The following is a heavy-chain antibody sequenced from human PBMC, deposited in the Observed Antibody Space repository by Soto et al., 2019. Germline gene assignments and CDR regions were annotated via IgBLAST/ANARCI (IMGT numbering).Heavy chain of an antibody. J-gene: IGHJ4*02. D-gene: IGHD6-19*01. V-gene: IGHV1-18*01. CDR1: GYTFTSYG. CDR2: ISAYNGNT. CDR3: ARDSLNSSGWYFVY. Sequence: ASVKVSCRASGYTFTSYGISWVRQAPGQGLEWMGWISAYNGNTNYAQKLQGRVTMTTDTSTSTAYMELRSLRSDDTAVYYCARDSLNSSGWYFVYWGQGTLVTVSS.